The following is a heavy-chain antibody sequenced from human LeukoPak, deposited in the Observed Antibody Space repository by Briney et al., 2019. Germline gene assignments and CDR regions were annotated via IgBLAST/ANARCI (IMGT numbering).Heavy chain of an antibody. Sequence: ASVKVSCKASGYTFTSYGISWVRQAPGPALEWIGWISAYNGNTNYAQKLQGKVTMTTDTSTSTAYMELRSLRSDDTAVYYCARGVSHYDILTDLDYWGQGTPVTVSS. CDR3: ARGVSHYDILTDLDY. D-gene: IGHD3-9*01. V-gene: IGHV1-18*04. CDR1: GYTFTSYG. CDR2: ISAYNGNT. J-gene: IGHJ4*02.